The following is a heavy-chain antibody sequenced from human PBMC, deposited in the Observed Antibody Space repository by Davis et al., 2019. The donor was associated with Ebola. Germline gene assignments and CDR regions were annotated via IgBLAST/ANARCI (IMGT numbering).Heavy chain of an antibody. Sequence: GGSPRLSCAASGFTFSGSAMHWVRQASGKGLERVGRIRSKANSYATAYAASVKGRFTISRDDSKNTAYLQMNSLKTEDTAVYYCTSRYSSTNDYWGQGTLVTVSS. CDR2: IRSKANSYAT. CDR3: TSRYSSTNDY. CDR1: GFTFSGSA. J-gene: IGHJ4*02. V-gene: IGHV3-73*01. D-gene: IGHD6-13*01.